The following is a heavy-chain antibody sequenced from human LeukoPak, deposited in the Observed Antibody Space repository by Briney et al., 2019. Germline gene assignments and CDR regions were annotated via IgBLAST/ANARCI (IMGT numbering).Heavy chain of an antibody. D-gene: IGHD2-2*01. Sequence: ASVKVSCKAPRYTLTDYYMHCVRQAPGQGVEWMGCVNPNSGGTNYAQKFQGRVTMTRDTSISTAYMELSRLRSDDTAVYYCARSTSSWTRSNYYYMDVWGKGTTVTVSS. CDR2: VNPNSGGT. V-gene: IGHV1-2*02. CDR3: ARSTSSWTRSNYYYMDV. CDR1: RYTLTDYY. J-gene: IGHJ6*03.